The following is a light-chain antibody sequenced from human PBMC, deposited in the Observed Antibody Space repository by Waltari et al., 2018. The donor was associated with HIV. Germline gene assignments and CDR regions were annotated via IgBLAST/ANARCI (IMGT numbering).Light chain of an antibody. J-gene: IGLJ1*01. CDR2: EVR. Sequence: QSALTQPASVSGSPGQSITISCTGTSRDVGGYNYVSWYQHHPGQPPKLMISEVRNRTSGVTKRFSGSKDGNTAYLTISGLQVEDEADYYCSSYTSSSTLYVFGTGTKVTVL. CDR3: SSYTSSSTLYV. CDR1: SRDVGGYNY. V-gene: IGLV2-14*01.